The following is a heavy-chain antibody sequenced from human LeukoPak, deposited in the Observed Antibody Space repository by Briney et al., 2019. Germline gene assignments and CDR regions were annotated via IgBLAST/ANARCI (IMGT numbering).Heavy chain of an antibody. D-gene: IGHD2-15*01. V-gene: IGHV4-59*01. CDR2: IYYSGST. CDR1: GGSISSYY. Sequence: SETLSLTCTVSGGSISSYYWSWLRQPPGKGLEWIGYIYYSGSTNYNPSLKSRVTISVDTSKNQFSLKLSSVTAADTAVYYCARGVGYCSGGSCYLDYWGQGTLVTVSS. J-gene: IGHJ4*02. CDR3: ARGVGYCSGGSCYLDY.